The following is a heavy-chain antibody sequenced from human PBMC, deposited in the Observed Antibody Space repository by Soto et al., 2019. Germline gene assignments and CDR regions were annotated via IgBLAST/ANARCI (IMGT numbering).Heavy chain of an antibody. CDR3: AREGTSGWDIDY. CDR2: ISYDGSNK. J-gene: IGHJ4*02. V-gene: IGHV3-30-3*01. Sequence: QVQLVESGGGVVQPGRSLRLSCAASGFTFSSYAMHWVRQAPGKGLEWVAVISYDGSNKYYADSVKGRFTISRDNSKNTLYLQMNSLSAEDTAVYYCAREGTSGWDIDYWGQGTLVTVSS. D-gene: IGHD6-19*01. CDR1: GFTFSSYA.